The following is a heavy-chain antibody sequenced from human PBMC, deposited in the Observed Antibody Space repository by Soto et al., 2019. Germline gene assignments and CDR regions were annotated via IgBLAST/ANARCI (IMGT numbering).Heavy chain of an antibody. J-gene: IGHJ4*02. CDR2: ISSSSSYI. CDR3: ARARGKEVAGPGY. D-gene: IGHD6-19*01. Sequence: GGSLRLSCAASGFTFSSYSMNWVRQAPGKGLEWVSSISSSSSYIYYADSVKGRFTISRDNAKNSLYLQMNSLRAEDTAVYYCARARGKEVAGPGYWSQGTLVTVSS. V-gene: IGHV3-21*01. CDR1: GFTFSSYS.